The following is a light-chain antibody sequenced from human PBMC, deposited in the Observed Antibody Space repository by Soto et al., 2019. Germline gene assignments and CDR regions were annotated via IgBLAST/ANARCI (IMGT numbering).Light chain of an antibody. Sequence: QSALTQPASVSGSPGQSITISCTGTSSDVGGYNYVSWYQQHPGKAPKLMIYDVSNRPSGVSNRFSGSKSGNTASLTISGPLAEDAAEYYYRSYTNSNTLVVFGGGTQLTVL. CDR1: SSDVGGYNY. V-gene: IGLV2-14*01. CDR3: RSYTNSNTLVV. CDR2: DVS. J-gene: IGLJ2*01.